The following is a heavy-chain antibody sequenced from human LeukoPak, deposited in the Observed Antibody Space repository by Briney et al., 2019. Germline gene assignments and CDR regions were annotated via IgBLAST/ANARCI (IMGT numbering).Heavy chain of an antibody. CDR2: ISSDGNSK. CDR1: GFSFSSYS. D-gene: IGHD5-12*01. V-gene: IGHV3-30*09. J-gene: IGHJ4*02. Sequence: GGSLRLSCAASGFSFSSYSIHWVSQAPGKGLEWVAVISSDGNSKNFSLSVKGRFAISRDNSKNTLFLQMNNLRSEDTALYYCVSPTADYPFLYYFDSWGQGTLVTVSS. CDR3: VSPTADYPFLYYFDS.